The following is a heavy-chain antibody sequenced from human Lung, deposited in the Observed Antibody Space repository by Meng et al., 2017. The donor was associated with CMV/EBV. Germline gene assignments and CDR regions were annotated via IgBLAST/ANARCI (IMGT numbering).Heavy chain of an antibody. V-gene: IGHV5-51*01. J-gene: IGHJ3*02. Sequence: KVSCKGSGYSFTSYWIGWVRQMPGKGLEWMRIIYPGDSDTRCSPSFQGQVSISADKSISTAYLQWSSLKASDTAMYYCARQLYCSSTSCYTNAFDIWGQGTMVTVSS. CDR2: IYPGDSDT. D-gene: IGHD2-2*02. CDR1: GYSFTSYW. CDR3: ARQLYCSSTSCYTNAFDI.